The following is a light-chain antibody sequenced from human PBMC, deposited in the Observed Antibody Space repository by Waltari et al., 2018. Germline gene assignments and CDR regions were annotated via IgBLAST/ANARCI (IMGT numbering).Light chain of an antibody. CDR1: PSVLGSSNNKNY. J-gene: IGKJ4*01. CDR3: QQYLSAPLT. CDR2: WAS. Sequence: DIVMTQSPDSLAVSLGERATINCKSSPSVLGSSNNKNYLTWYQQKPGQPPKLLISWASTRESGVPDRFSGSGSGTDFTLTISSLQAEDVAVYYCQQYLSAPLTFGGGTKVEIK. V-gene: IGKV4-1*01.